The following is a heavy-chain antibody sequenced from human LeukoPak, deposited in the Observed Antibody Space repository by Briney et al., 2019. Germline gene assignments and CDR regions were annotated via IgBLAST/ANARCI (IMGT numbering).Heavy chain of an antibody. CDR3: ARGMATIGGRAGGDAFDI. J-gene: IGHJ3*02. CDR2: IKQDGSEK. CDR1: GFAFSSYW. V-gene: IGHV3-7*01. D-gene: IGHD5-24*01. Sequence: PGGSLRLSCAASGFAFSSYWMSWVRQAPGKGLEWVANIKQDGSEKYYMDSAKGRFTISRDNAKNSLYLQMNSLRAEDTAVYYCARGMATIGGRAGGDAFDIWGQGTMVTVSS.